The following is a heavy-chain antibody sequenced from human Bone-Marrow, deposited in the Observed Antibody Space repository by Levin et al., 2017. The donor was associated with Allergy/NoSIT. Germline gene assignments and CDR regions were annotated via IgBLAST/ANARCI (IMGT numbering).Heavy chain of an antibody. CDR3: ASLWFGETFDY. J-gene: IGHJ4*02. V-gene: IGHV3-30*04. Sequence: PGGSLRLSCSASGFTIDRFAMHWVRQAPGKGLEWMSGISYDGSKRYYADSVKGRFTISRDKSKNILYLQMNSLRTEDTAVYYCASLWFGETFDYWGQGALVTVSS. CDR2: ISYDGSKR. D-gene: IGHD3-10*01. CDR1: GFTIDRFA.